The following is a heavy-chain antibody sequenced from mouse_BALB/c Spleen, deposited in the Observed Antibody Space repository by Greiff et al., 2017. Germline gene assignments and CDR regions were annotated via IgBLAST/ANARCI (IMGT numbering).Heavy chain of an antibody. Sequence: EVQGVESGGGLVKPGGSLKLSCAASGFAFSSYDMSWVRQTPEKRLEWVAYISSGGGSTYYPDTVKGRFTISRDNAKNTLYLQMSSLKSEDTAMYYCARPASWGQGTLVTVSA. D-gene: IGHD6-1*01. CDR3: ARPAS. CDR1: GFAFSSYD. J-gene: IGHJ3*02. V-gene: IGHV5-12-1*01. CDR2: ISSGGGST.